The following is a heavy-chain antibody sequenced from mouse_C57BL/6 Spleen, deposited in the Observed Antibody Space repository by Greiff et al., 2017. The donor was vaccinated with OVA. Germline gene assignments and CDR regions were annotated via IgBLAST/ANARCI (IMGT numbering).Heavy chain of an antibody. CDR3: ARGGGTVYFDY. CDR2: ISYDGSN. J-gene: IGHJ2*01. D-gene: IGHD2-14*01. Sequence: EVKLMESGPGLVKPSQSLSLTCSVTGYSITSGYYWNWIRQFPGNKLEWMGYISYDGSNNYNPSLKNRISIARDTSKNQFFLKLNSVTTEVTATYYCARGGGTVYFDYWGQGTTRTVSS. V-gene: IGHV3-6*01. CDR1: GYSITSGYY.